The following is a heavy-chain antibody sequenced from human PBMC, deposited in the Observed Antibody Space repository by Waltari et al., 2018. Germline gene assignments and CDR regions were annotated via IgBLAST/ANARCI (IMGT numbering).Heavy chain of an antibody. CDR3: ARGGGLRLGELSSHLDY. V-gene: IGHV1-18*01. J-gene: IGHJ4*02. Sequence: QVQLVQSGPEVKKPGASVKISCKASGYTFSSYGIAWGRQAPGQGLEWMGWISPYNGDTSYGENVQGRVTMTTDTSASTAYLELRSLTSDDTGVFYCARGGGLRLGELSSHLDYWGQGTPVTVSS. CDR1: GYTFSSYG. D-gene: IGHD3-16*02. CDR2: ISPYNGDT.